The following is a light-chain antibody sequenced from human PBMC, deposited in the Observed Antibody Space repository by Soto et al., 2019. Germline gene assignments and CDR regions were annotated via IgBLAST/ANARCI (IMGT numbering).Light chain of an antibody. Sequence: DVQMTQSPSAMSASVGDRVTITCRASQDISRFVAWFQQKPGKAPDRLIYDTSSLQPGVQSRFSGSGSGTEFTLAISGLQPEDFATYSCLQHNSYPYTFGQGTKLEIK. CDR3: LQHNSYPYT. CDR2: DTS. CDR1: QDISRF. J-gene: IGKJ2*01. V-gene: IGKV1-17*03.